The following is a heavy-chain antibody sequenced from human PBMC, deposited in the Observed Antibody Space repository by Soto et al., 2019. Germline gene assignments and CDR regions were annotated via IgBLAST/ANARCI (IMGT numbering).Heavy chain of an antibody. V-gene: IGHV2-5*02. CDR2: IYWDDDT. CDR3: AHAYGGTSWPNDAFDV. D-gene: IGHD2-2*01. Sequence: QMTLKESGPTLVKPTQTLTLTCIFSGFSFSADGVGVGWIRQPPGKALEWLALIYWDDDTRYRPSLKSRLTITKDTSKNQVVLTMTNMDPVDTGTYYCAHAYGGTSWPNDAFDVWGQGTVVTVSS. CDR1: GFSFSADGVG. J-gene: IGHJ3*01.